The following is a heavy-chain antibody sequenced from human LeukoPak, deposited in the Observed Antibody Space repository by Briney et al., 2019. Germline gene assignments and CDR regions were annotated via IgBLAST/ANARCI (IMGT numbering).Heavy chain of an antibody. Sequence: GGSLRLSCAASGFTFSTYNMNWVRQAPGKGLEWVSSISGSSSYIYYADSVKGRFTISRDNAKNSLYLQMNSLRAEDTAIYYCAKPHIRMSTVCFFDSWGQGTRVTVSS. V-gene: IGHV3-21*04. CDR2: ISGSSSYI. CDR1: GFTFSTYN. D-gene: IGHD5/OR15-5a*01. CDR3: AKPHIRMSTVCFFDS. J-gene: IGHJ4*02.